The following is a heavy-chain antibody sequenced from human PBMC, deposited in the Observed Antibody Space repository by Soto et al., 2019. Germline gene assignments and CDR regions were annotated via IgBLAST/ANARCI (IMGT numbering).Heavy chain of an antibody. Sequence: EVQLVESGGGLVKPGGSLRLSCAASGFTFSSYSMNWVRQAPGKGLEWVSSISSSSSNIYYADSVKGRFTISRDNAKNSLYLQMNSVRAEDTAVYYCARRITIFGVVTQGYYYYGMDVWGQGTTVTVSS. V-gene: IGHV3-21*01. J-gene: IGHJ6*02. CDR2: ISSSSSNI. D-gene: IGHD3-3*01. CDR3: ARRITIFGVVTQGYYYYGMDV. CDR1: GFTFSSYS.